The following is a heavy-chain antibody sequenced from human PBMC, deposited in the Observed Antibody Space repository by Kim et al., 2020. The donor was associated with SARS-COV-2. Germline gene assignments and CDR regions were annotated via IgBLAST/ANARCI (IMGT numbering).Heavy chain of an antibody. V-gene: IGHV4-39*01. D-gene: IGHD6-13*01. J-gene: IGHJ4*02. Sequence: YKNPDLQSRITISVEPSKNQFALKLSSVTAADTAVYYCAPYSSSWYYFDHWGQGTLVTVSS. CDR3: APYSSSWYYFDH.